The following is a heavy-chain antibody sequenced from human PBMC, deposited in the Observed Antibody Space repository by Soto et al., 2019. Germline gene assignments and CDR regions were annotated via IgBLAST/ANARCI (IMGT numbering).Heavy chain of an antibody. D-gene: IGHD3-16*01. J-gene: IGHJ5*02. CDR1: GGSMSTYF. CDR3: ARGLSAFDP. V-gene: IGHV4-4*07. CDR2: IYSSGST. Sequence: SETLSLTCGGSGGSMSTYFWSWIRRPAGKGLEWIGRIYSSGSTNYNPSLKSRVTISVDTSKNEFSLRLNSMTAADTAVYYCARGLSAFDPWGQGSLVTVSS.